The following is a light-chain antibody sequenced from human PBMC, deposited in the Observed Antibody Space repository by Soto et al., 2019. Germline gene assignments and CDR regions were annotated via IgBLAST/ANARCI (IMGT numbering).Light chain of an antibody. Sequence: QSVLTQPRSVSGSPGQSVTISCAGTSSDVGGYNYVSWYQQHPGKAPKLMIYDVSERPSGVPDRFSASKSGNAASLTISGLQADDEADYYCCSYAGTYTYVFGRGTKLTVL. CDR2: DVS. CDR1: SSDVGGYNY. V-gene: IGLV2-11*01. J-gene: IGLJ1*01. CDR3: CSYAGTYTYV.